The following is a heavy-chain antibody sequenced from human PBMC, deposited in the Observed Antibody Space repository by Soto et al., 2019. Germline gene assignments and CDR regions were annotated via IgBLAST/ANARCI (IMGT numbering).Heavy chain of an antibody. CDR2: ISSSSSYI. Sequence: GGSLRLSCAASGFTFSSYSMNWVRQAPGKGLEWVSSISSSSSYIYYADSVKGRFTISRDNAKNTLYLQMNSLRAEDTAVYYCAKDLYDYIWGSYRPGAFDIWGQGTMVTVSS. CDR3: AKDLYDYIWGSYRPGAFDI. D-gene: IGHD3-16*02. J-gene: IGHJ3*02. CDR1: GFTFSSYS. V-gene: IGHV3-21*04.